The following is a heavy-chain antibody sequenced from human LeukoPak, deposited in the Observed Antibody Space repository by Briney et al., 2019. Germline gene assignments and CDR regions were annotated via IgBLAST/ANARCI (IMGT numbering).Heavy chain of an antibody. CDR2: IKQDGSEK. CDR1: GFTFSSYW. Sequence: PGGSLRLSCAASGFTFSSYWMSWVRQAPGKGLEWVANIKQDGSEKYYVDSVKGRFTISRDNPKNSLYLQMNSLRAEDTAVYYCARVWGYDYELGAFDIWGQGTMVTVSS. J-gene: IGHJ3*02. V-gene: IGHV3-7*01. D-gene: IGHD5-12*01. CDR3: ARVWGYDYELGAFDI.